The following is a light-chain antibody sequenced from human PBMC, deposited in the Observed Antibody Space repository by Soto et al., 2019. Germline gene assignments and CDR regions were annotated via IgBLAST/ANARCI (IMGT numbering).Light chain of an antibody. J-gene: IGLJ1*01. CDR2: SHN. CDR3: ATWDDKLDGYV. CDR1: RSNIGSNT. V-gene: IGLV1-44*01. Sequence: SVLTQPPSASGAPGQRVTISCSGSRSNIGSNTVNWYQQLPGTAPKLLIYSHNQRPSGVPDRFSVSKSGTSASLAISGLQSEDEADYYCATWDDKLDGYVFGTGTKLTVL.